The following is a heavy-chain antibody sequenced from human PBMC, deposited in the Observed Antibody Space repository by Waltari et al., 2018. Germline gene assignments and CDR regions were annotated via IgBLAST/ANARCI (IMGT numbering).Heavy chain of an antibody. D-gene: IGHD5-18*01. CDR3: AKLRSPRGYALSYYYYMDV. CDR1: GGSLSGYL. CDR2: INHRGST. V-gene: IGHV4-34*01. Sequence: QVQLQEWGAGLLKPSETLSLSCAVYGGSLSGYLWRWIRQPPGKGREWLGEINHRGSTNDNPSLRSRVAISVDTSKHQFSLRLTSGTAADTAVFYCAKLRSPRGYALSYYYYMDVWGKGTTVTVSS. J-gene: IGHJ6*03.